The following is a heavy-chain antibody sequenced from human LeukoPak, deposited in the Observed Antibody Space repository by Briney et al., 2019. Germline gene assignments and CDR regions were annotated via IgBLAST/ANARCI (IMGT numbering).Heavy chain of an antibody. D-gene: IGHD3-16*01. J-gene: IGHJ4*02. Sequence: GGSLRLSCAASGFTFSSYSMNWVCQAPGKGLEWVANIKQDGSEKNYVDSVKGRFIISRDNAKNSLYLQMNTLRADDTAVYYCARDGFGTGSNWGQGTLVTVSS. V-gene: IGHV3-7*03. CDR1: GFTFSSYS. CDR3: ARDGFGTGSN. CDR2: IKQDGSEK.